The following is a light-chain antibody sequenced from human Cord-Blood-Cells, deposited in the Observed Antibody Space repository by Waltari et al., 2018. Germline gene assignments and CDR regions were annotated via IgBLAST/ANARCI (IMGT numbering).Light chain of an antibody. CDR1: KLGDKY. CDR3: QAWDSSTVV. V-gene: IGLV3-1*01. CDR2: QDS. Sequence: SYELTQPPSVSVSPGQTASITCPGDKLGDKYACWYQQKPGQPPVLVIYQDSKRPSGIPERFSGSNSGNTATLTISGTQAIDEADYYCQAWDSSTVVFGGGTKLTVL. J-gene: IGLJ2*01.